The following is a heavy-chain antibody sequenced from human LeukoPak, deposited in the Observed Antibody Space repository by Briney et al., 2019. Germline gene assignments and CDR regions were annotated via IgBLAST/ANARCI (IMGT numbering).Heavy chain of an antibody. CDR2: ISYNGSTI. CDR3: ASEVVVSAQSFDL. V-gene: IGHV3-11*01. J-gene: IGHJ3*01. CDR1: GFTFSDYY. D-gene: IGHD2-21*01. Sequence: PGGSPRLSCAASGFTFSDYYMSWICQAPGKGLEWISYISYNGSTIYYAESVKGRFTISRDNTKNSLYLEMNSLRAEDTALYYCASEVVVSAQSFDLWGQGTMVTVSS.